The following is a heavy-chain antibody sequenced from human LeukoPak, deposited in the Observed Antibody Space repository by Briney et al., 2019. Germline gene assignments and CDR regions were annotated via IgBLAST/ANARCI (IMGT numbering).Heavy chain of an antibody. CDR3: AKDIQYSSGWYEYFDY. J-gene: IGHJ4*02. V-gene: IGHV3-53*05. CDR2: IYSGGST. CDR1: GFTVSSNY. Sequence: GGSLRLSCAASGFTVSSNYMSWVRQAPGKGLEWVSVIYSGGSTYYADSVKGRFTISRDNAKNSLYLQMNSLRAEDTALYYCAKDIQYSSGWYEYFDYWGQGTLVTVSS. D-gene: IGHD6-19*01.